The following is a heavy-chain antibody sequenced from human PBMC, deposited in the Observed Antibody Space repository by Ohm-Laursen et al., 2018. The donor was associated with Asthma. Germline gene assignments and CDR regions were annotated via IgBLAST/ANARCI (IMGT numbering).Heavy chain of an antibody. Sequence: SLRLSCAASGFTFSSFAMSWVRQAPGKGLEWVSTISGSAGSTYYADSVKGRFTNSRDNSKNTPYLQMNSLRAEDTALYYCAKDRGFNYGYGMDVWGQGTTVTVSS. D-gene: IGHD5-18*01. CDR3: AKDRGFNYGYGMDV. J-gene: IGHJ6*02. CDR1: GFTFSSFA. CDR2: ISGSAGST. V-gene: IGHV3-23*01.